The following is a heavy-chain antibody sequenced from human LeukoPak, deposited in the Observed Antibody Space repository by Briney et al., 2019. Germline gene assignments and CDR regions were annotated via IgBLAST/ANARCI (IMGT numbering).Heavy chain of an antibody. CDR1: GGSFSGYY. CDR3: ARDRGVTTFGYFDY. CDR2: INHSGST. D-gene: IGHD4-17*01. J-gene: IGHJ4*02. Sequence: PSETLSLTCAVYGGSFSGYYWSWIRQPPGKGLEWIGEINHSGSTNYNPSLKSRVTISVDTSKNQFSLKLSPVTAADTAVYYCARDRGVTTFGYFDYWGQGTLVTVSS. V-gene: IGHV4-34*01.